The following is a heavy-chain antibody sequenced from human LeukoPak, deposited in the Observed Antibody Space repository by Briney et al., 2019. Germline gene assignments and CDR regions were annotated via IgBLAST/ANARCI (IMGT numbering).Heavy chain of an antibody. J-gene: IGHJ4*02. CDR2: IVSSGSTI. D-gene: IGHD3-9*01. CDR3: ARAYYDILTGYSLDY. V-gene: IGHV3-48*03. CDR1: GFTFDDYG. Sequence: PGGSLRLSCAASGFTFDDYGMNWVRRAPGRGREGVPYIVSSGSTIYYADSVKGRFTISRDNAKNSLYLQMNSLRAEDTAVYYCARAYYDILTGYSLDYWGQGTLVTVSS.